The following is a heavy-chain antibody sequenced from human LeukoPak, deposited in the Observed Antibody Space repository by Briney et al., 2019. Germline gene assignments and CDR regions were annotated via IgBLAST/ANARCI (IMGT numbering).Heavy chain of an antibody. Sequence: ASVKVSCKASGYTFTSYGISWVRQAPGQGLEWMGWISAYKGNTNYAQKLQGRVTMTKDTSTSTAYMELRSLRSDDTAVYYWARDHLAVAGNPPPPHGYWGQGTLVTVSS. J-gene: IGHJ4*02. V-gene: IGHV1-18*01. CDR2: ISAYKGNT. CDR3: ARDHLAVAGNPPPPHGY. D-gene: IGHD6-19*01. CDR1: GYTFTSYG.